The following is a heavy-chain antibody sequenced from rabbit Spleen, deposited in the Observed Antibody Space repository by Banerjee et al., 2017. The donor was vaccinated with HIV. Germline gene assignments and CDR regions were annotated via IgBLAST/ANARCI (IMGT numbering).Heavy chain of an antibody. J-gene: IGHJ3*01. V-gene: IGHV1S40*01. CDR2: IYTGSDST. CDR1: GFDLSDYYY. D-gene: IGHD2-1*01. Sequence: QSLEESGGDLVKPGASLTLTCTASGFDLSDYYYIYWVRQAPGKGLEWIGCIYTGSDSTAYASWAKGRFTVSKTSSTTVTLQLNSLTAADTATYFCARGSATMTMVITGYYLSLWGQGTLVTVS. CDR3: ARGSATMTMVITGYYLSL.